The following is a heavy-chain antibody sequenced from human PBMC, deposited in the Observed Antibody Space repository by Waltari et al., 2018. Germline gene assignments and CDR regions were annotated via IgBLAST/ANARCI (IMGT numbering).Heavy chain of an antibody. CDR3: ARVSAYCGGDCYFPFDY. CDR1: EYTFTGYF. D-gene: IGHD2-21*01. CDR2: SNPNSGGT. Sequence: QVQLVQSGAEVKKPGASVKVACKDSEYTFTGYFMHLVREAHGQGLEGMGRSNPNSGGTNYAQKFQGRVTMTRDTSISTAYMELSRLRSDDTAVYYCARVSAYCGGDCYFPFDYWGQGTLVTVSS. J-gene: IGHJ4*02. V-gene: IGHV1-2*06.